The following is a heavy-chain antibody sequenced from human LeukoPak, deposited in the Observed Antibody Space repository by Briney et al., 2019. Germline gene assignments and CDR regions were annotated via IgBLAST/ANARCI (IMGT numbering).Heavy chain of an antibody. CDR1: GFTFSSFW. CDR2: INSDGSST. Sequence: GGSLRLSFAASGFTFSSFWMHWVRQAPGKGLVWVSRINSDGSSTSYADSVKGRFTISRDNAKNTLYLQMNSLKGEDTAVYYCARIGTASTYCGGDCLFNWGQGTLVTVSS. V-gene: IGHV3-74*01. D-gene: IGHD2-21*02. CDR3: ARIGTASTYCGGDCLFN. J-gene: IGHJ4*02.